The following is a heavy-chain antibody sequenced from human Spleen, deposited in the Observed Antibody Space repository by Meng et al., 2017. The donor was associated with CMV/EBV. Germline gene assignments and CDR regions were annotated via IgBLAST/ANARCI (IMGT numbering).Heavy chain of an antibody. Sequence: GGSLRLSCAASGFTFSIYGMHWVRQAPGKGLEWVAFIRFDASNKYYADSVKGRFTISRDNSKSTLYLQMNSLRAEDTAVYYCAKGAAVGEYYYYGMDVWGQGTTVTVSS. CDR3: AKGAAVGEYYYYGMDV. D-gene: IGHD3-10*01. CDR2: IRFDASNK. CDR1: GFTFSIYG. J-gene: IGHJ6*02. V-gene: IGHV3-30*02.